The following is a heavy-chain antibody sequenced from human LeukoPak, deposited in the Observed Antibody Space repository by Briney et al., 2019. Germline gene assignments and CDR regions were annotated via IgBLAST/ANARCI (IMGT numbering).Heavy chain of an antibody. D-gene: IGHD2-21*01. Sequence: ASVKVSCKASGYTFTGYYMHWVRQALGHDPELLGWINPNSGGTNYAQKFQGWVTMTRDTSISTAYMELSRLRSDDTAVYYCARDGGDAKSETFDYWGQGTLVTVSS. CDR3: ARDGGDAKSETFDY. J-gene: IGHJ4*02. CDR1: GYTFTGYY. V-gene: IGHV1-2*04. CDR2: INPNSGGT.